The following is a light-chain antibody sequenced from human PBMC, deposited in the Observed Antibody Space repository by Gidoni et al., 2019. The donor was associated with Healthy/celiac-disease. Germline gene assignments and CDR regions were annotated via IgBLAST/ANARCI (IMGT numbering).Light chain of an antibody. J-gene: IGKJ4*01. Sequence: DIQLTQSPSPLSASVGDRVTITCQARQDISNYLNWYQQKPGKAPKLLIYDASNLETGVPSRFSGSGSGTDFTFTISSLQPEDFATYYCQQYDNLPLTFGGGTKVEIK. V-gene: IGKV1-33*01. CDR2: DAS. CDR1: QDISNY. CDR3: QQYDNLPLT.